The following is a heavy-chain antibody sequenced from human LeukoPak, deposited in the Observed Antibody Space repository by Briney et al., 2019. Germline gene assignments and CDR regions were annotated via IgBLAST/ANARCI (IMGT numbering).Heavy chain of an antibody. CDR1: GFTFRTYA. CDR2: ISGNGRNT. CDR3: ARDSPRPPTYYYDSSDF. V-gene: IGHV3-23*01. Sequence: PGGSLRLSCAASGFTFRTYAMSWLRQAPGKGLEWVSAISGNGRNTYYAHSVKGRFTISRDNSKNSLYLQMNSLRVEDTAVYYCARDSPRPPTYYYDSSDFWGQGTLVTVSS. J-gene: IGHJ4*02. D-gene: IGHD3-22*01.